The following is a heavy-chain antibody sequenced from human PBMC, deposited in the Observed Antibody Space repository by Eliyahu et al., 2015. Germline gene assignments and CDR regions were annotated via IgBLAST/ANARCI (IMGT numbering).Heavy chain of an antibody. D-gene: IGHD3-10*01. J-gene: IGHJ6*02. CDR2: INPNRGDT. CDR1: GYXFTGFY. V-gene: IGHV1-2*02. Sequence: QVHLLQSGAEVKEPGASVRVSCKASGYXFTGFYIHWVRQAPGQGLEWMGWINPNRGDTNFAQKFQGRVSMTRDTSISTAYMELNSLRSDDTAVFYCASGSGRSLWFGEVLKEKINYSKFYGMDVWGQGTTVIVSS. CDR3: ASGSGRSLWFGEVLKEKINYSKFYGMDV.